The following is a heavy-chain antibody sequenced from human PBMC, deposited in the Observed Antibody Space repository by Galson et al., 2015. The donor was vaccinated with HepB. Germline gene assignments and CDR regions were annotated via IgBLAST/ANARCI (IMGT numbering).Heavy chain of an antibody. J-gene: IGHJ4*02. CDR2: IKSKTDGGTT. CDR3: ATELRWGLLLHSDS. CDR1: GFTFSNAW. Sequence: SLRLSCAASGFTFSNAWMSWVRQAPGKGLQWVGRIKSKTDGGTTDYAATVKGRFTISRDDSNNTLYLQMNSLKTEDTALYYCATELRWGLLLHSDSWGQGTLVTVSS. D-gene: IGHD1-26*01. V-gene: IGHV3-15*01.